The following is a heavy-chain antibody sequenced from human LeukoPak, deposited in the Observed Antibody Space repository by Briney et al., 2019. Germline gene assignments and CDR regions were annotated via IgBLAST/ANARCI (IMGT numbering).Heavy chain of an antibody. CDR2: ISYDGSNK. CDR3: AKSPRITIFGVHYYYYYGMDV. CDR1: GFTFSSYA. Sequence: PGGSLRLSCAASGFTFSSYAMHWVRQAPGKGLEWVAVISYDGSNKYYADSVKGRFTISRDNSKNTLYLQMNSLRAEDTAVYYCAKSPRITIFGVHYYYYYGMDVWGQGTTVTVSS. J-gene: IGHJ6*02. D-gene: IGHD3-3*01. V-gene: IGHV3-30*04.